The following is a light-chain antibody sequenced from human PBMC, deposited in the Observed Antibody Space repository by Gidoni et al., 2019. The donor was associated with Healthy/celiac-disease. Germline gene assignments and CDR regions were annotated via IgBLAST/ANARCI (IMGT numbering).Light chain of an antibody. CDR3: QQSYSTPRT. J-gene: IGKJ2*01. CDR2: AAS. V-gene: IGKV1-39*01. CDR1: QSISSY. Sequence: DIQMTQSPSSLSAYVGYRVTITCRASQSISSYLNWYQQKPGKAPKLLIYAASSLQSGVPSRFSGSGSGTDFTLTISSLQPEDFATYYCQQSYSTPRTFGQGTKLEIK.